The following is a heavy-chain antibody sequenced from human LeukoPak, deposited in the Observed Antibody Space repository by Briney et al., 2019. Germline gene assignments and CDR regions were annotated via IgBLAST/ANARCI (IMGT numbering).Heavy chain of an antibody. CDR2: MNPNSGNT. CDR1: GYTFTSYD. Sequence: ASVKVSCKASGYTFTSYDINWVRQATGQGLEWMGWMNPNSGNTGYAQKFQGRVTMTRNTSISTAYMELSSLRSEDTAVYYCAREIGMGAFDYYYYGMDVWGQGTTVTVSS. J-gene: IGHJ6*02. CDR3: AREIGMGAFDYYYYGMDV. V-gene: IGHV1-8*01. D-gene: IGHD3-16*01.